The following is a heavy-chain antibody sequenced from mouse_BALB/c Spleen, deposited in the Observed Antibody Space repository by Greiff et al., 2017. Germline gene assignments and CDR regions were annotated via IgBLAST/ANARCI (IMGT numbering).Heavy chain of an antibody. CDR3: ARGLYGNYLYWYFDV. J-gene: IGHJ1*01. V-gene: IGHV5-6-5*01. Sequence: EVMLVESGGGLVKPGGSLKLSCAASGFTFSSYAMSWVRQTPEKRLEWVASISSGGSTYYPDSVKGRFTISRDNARNILYLQMSSLRSEDTAMYYCARGLYGNYLYWYFDVWGAGTTVTVSS. D-gene: IGHD2-1*01. CDR2: ISSGGST. CDR1: GFTFSSYA.